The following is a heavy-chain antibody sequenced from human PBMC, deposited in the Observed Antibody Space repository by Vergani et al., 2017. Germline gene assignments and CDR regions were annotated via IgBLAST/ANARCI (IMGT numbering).Heavy chain of an antibody. CDR3: PTIMCGTPGSQTGYFRE. CDR2: ISYDGTQK. J-gene: IGHJ1*01. CDR1: GFTSSYYG. V-gene: IGHV3-30*03. Sequence: QVHLVESGGGVVQPGRSLRLSCVVSGFTSSYYGMHWVRQAPGKGLEWVAVISYDGTQKYYADSVKGRFTISRDNSKSTLYLQMNSLRTEDTAVYYCPTIMCGTPGSQTGYFREWGQRTLVTVSS. D-gene: IGHD1-1*01.